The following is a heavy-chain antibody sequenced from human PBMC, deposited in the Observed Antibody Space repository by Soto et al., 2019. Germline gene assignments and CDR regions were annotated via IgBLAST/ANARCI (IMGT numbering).Heavy chain of an antibody. D-gene: IGHD3-3*02. CDR1: GYRFTSYG. CDR3: ARELGISTSAPFDY. J-gene: IGHJ4*02. V-gene: IGHV1-18*01. CDR2: INTFNGNT. Sequence: RASVKVSCKASGYRFTSYGLNWVRQAPGQGLEWIAWINTFNGNTNSAQNLQGRVSVTADTSTSTVFLEVRRLTSDDTAVYYCARELGISTSAPFDYWGPGTLVTVSS.